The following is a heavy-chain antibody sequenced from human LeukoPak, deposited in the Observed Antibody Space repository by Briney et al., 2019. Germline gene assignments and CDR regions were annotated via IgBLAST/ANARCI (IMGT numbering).Heavy chain of an antibody. CDR2: INPNSGGT. Sequence: ASVKVSCKASGYTFTGYYMHWVRQAPGQGLEWMGWINPNSGGTNYAQKFQGRVTITRDTSISTAYMELSRLRSDDTAVYYCARGMGIQLWCHDYWGQGTLVTVSS. V-gene: IGHV1-2*02. J-gene: IGHJ4*02. CDR1: GYTFTGYY. D-gene: IGHD5-18*01. CDR3: ARGMGIQLWCHDY.